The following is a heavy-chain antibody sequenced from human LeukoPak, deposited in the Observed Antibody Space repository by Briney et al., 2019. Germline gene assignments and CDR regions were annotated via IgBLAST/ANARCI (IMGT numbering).Heavy chain of an antibody. D-gene: IGHD1-26*01. Sequence: GGSLRLSCTVSGLTFDTYGMSWVRQAPGKGLEWVSAISASGSNTHYADSVKGRFTISRDNSKNTLYLQMNSLRAEDTAVYYCARDKPGIGATDAFDIWGQGTMVTVSS. CDR2: ISASGSNT. V-gene: IGHV3-23*01. CDR3: ARDKPGIGATDAFDI. J-gene: IGHJ3*02. CDR1: GLTFDTYG.